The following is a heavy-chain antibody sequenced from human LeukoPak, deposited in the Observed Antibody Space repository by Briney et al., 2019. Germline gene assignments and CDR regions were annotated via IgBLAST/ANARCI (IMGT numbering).Heavy chain of an antibody. Sequence: SETLSLTCTVSGGSISSYYWSWIRQPPGKGLEWIGYIYYSGSTNYNPSLKSRVTISVDTSKNQFSLKLSSVTAADTAVYYCALIVGATDKNDYYYYMDVWGKGTTVTVSS. CDR3: ALIVGATDKNDYYYYMDV. CDR1: GGSISSYY. CDR2: IYYSGST. V-gene: IGHV4-59*08. J-gene: IGHJ6*03. D-gene: IGHD1-26*01.